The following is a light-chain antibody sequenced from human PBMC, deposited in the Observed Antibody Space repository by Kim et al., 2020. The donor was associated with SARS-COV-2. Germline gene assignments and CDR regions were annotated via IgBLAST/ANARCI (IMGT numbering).Light chain of an antibody. Sequence: PGEKVPIPAGASQRVNNRGAWCQEQPGQAPRLLMSAASTRAAGIPARFSGSGSETEFTLTISSLRPEDSAVYYCQQYDDWPPLTFGPGTKVDIK. CDR1: QRVNNR. J-gene: IGKJ3*01. V-gene: IGKV3D-15*01. CDR2: AAS. CDR3: QQYDDWPPLT.